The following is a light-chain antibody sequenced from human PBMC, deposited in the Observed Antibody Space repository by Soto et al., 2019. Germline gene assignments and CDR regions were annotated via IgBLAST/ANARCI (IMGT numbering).Light chain of an antibody. CDR3: QQYNSYSGP. Sequence: DIQMTQSPSTLSASVGDRVTITCRASQSISSWLAWYQQKPGKAPKLLIYKASSLESGVPSSFSGSGSGTEFTLTISSLQPDDFATYSCQQYNSYSGPVGQGTKVDSK. J-gene: IGKJ1*01. V-gene: IGKV1-5*03. CDR1: QSISSW. CDR2: KAS.